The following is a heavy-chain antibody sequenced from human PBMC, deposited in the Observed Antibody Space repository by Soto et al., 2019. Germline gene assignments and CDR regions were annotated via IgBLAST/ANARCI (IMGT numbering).Heavy chain of an antibody. J-gene: IGHJ4*02. D-gene: IGHD6-13*01. Sequence: GGSLRLSCSASGFTFSTYGMHWFRQAPGKGLEWVAAMSYDGTKEYYVDSVKGRFTISRDNSRNTLFLQLNSLRDEDTAVYYCAKEYGSTWIDHWGQGTLVTVSS. CDR2: MSYDGTKE. V-gene: IGHV3-30*18. CDR3: AKEYGSTWIDH. CDR1: GFTFSTYG.